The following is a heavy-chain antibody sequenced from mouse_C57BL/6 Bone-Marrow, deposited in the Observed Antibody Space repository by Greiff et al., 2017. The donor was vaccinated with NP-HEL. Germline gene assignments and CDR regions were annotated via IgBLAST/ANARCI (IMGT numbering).Heavy chain of an antibody. J-gene: IGHJ1*03. V-gene: IGHV1-26*01. Sequence: EVQLQQSGPELVKPGASVKISCKASGYTFTDYYMNWVKQSHGKSLEWIGDINPNNGGTSYNQKFKGKATLTVDKSSSTAYMELRSLTSEDSAVYYCARFPDGYYVWYFDVWGTGTTVTVSS. CDR3: ARFPDGYYVWYFDV. CDR2: INPNNGGT. CDR1: GYTFTDYY. D-gene: IGHD2-3*01.